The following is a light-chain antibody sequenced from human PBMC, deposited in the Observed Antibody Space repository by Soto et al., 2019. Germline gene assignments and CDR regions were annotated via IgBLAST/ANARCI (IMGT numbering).Light chain of an antibody. CDR3: QQYLTSPLT. CDR2: WAF. Sequence: DIVMTQSPDSLAVSLGERATINCKSSQSVLHSSNNRNYLAWYQQKPGQPPKLLIYWAFTRESGVPDRFSGSGSGTDFTLTISSLQVEDVAVYSCQQYLTSPLTFGGGTKVEIE. J-gene: IGKJ4*01. CDR1: QSVLHSSNNRNY. V-gene: IGKV4-1*01.